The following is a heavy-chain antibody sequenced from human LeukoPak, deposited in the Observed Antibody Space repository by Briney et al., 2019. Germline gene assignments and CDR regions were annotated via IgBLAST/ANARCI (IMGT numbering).Heavy chain of an antibody. Sequence: SGGSLRLSCAASGFTIGSYAMSWVRQTPGKGLEWVSSISTIGLTIYYADSVKGLFTISRDNAKNTLYLQINSLRAEDTAIYYCDRLRRVAAGGVIIDDWGQGALVTVSS. V-gene: IGHV3-23*01. J-gene: IGHJ4*02. CDR1: GFTIGSYA. CDR2: ISTIGLTI. D-gene: IGHD6-13*01. CDR3: DRLRRVAAGGVIIDD.